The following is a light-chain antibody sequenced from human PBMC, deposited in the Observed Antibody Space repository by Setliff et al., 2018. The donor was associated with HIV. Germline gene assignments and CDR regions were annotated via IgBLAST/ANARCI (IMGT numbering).Light chain of an antibody. Sequence: QSVLTQPASVSGSPGQSITISCTGTSSDIGSYNLVSWYQQHPGKVPKLKIYEVIKRPSGVSNRFSGPKSGNTASLTISGLQAEDEADYYCCSYAGSSYVFGTGTKVTVL. CDR3: CSYAGSSYV. CDR2: EVI. CDR1: SSDIGSYNL. J-gene: IGLJ1*01. V-gene: IGLV2-23*02.